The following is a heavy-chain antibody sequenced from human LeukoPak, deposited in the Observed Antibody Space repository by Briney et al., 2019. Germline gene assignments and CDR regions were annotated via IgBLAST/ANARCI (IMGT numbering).Heavy chain of an antibody. CDR2: IYYSGST. CDR1: GGSIRSYY. Sequence: SETLSLTCTVSGGSIRSYYWSWIRQPPGKGLEWIGYIYYSGSTNYNPSLKSRVTISVDTSKNQFSLKLSSVTAADTAVYYCARGSSGYFNNWFDPWGQGTLVTVSS. CDR3: ARGSSGYFNNWFDP. J-gene: IGHJ5*02. V-gene: IGHV4-59*01. D-gene: IGHD3-22*01.